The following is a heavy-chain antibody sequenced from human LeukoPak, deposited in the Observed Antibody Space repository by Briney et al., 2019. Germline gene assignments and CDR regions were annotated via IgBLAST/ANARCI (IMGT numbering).Heavy chain of an antibody. V-gene: IGHV4-34*01. CDR1: GGSFSGYY. D-gene: IGHD6-19*01. CDR2: INHSGST. CDR3: ARDGLHSSGWYGAFDY. J-gene: IGHJ4*02. Sequence: SETLSLTCAVYGGSFSGYYWSWIRQPPGKGLEWIGEINHSGSTNYNPSLKSRVTISVDTSKNQFSLKLSSVTAADTAVYYCARDGLHSSGWYGAFDYWGQGTLVTVSS.